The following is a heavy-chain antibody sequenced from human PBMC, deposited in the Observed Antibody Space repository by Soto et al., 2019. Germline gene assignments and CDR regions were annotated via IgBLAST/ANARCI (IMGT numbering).Heavy chain of an antibody. D-gene: IGHD4-17*01. J-gene: IGHJ5*02. CDR3: ARGGRRDYGNWVDP. V-gene: IGHV4-30-2*01. CDR1: VGSISSGGYA. CDR2: ISHSGST. Sequence: SETLCLTCAFSVGSISSGGYAWSWIRQPPGKGLEWIAYISHSGSTYYNPSLESRVTISVDRPENQVSLELTSVTAADTAVYYCARGGRRDYGNWVDPWGQGTMVTVSS.